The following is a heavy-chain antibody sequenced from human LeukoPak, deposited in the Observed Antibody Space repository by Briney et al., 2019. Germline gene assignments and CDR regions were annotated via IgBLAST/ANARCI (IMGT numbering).Heavy chain of an antibody. J-gene: IGHJ5*02. Sequence: GGSLRLSCTASGFTFSSYRMTWVRQAPGKGLEWVANIKKDGSEKYYVDSVKGRFTISRDNAKTSLFLQMNSLRAEDTAVYYCAKDRHAPGRYCSSAICFPFDIWGQGTLVTVSS. D-gene: IGHD2-2*01. V-gene: IGHV3-7*03. CDR3: AKDRHAPGRYCSSAICFPFDI. CDR1: GFTFSSYR. CDR2: IKKDGSEK.